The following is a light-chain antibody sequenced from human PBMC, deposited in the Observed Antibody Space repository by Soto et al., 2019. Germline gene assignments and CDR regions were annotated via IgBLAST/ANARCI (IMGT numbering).Light chain of an antibody. Sequence: DIQMSQSPSTLSASVGDRVTITCRASQTIRTWLAWYQQKPGKAPKLLIYDASSLESGVPSRFAGSGSGTEFTLTITSLQPDDSATYYCQQYDSYWTFGQGTKVDIK. V-gene: IGKV1-5*01. CDR2: DAS. CDR3: QQYDSYWT. CDR1: QTIRTW. J-gene: IGKJ1*01.